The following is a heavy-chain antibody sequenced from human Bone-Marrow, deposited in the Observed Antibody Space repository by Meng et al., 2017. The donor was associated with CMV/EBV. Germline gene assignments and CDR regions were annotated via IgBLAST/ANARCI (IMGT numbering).Heavy chain of an antibody. J-gene: IGHJ4*02. V-gene: IGHV3-23*01. CDR3: ERHFSYQAGTTVYFGY. CDR1: GFTFSNYG. Sequence: SGFTFSNYGMSWVRQAPGKGLEWVSTISTSGTTYYTDSVKGRFTISRDNSKNTVYLQMNSLRAEDTAVYYCERHFSYQAGTTVYFGYWGQGTLVTVSS. D-gene: IGHD4-17*01. CDR2: ISTSGTT.